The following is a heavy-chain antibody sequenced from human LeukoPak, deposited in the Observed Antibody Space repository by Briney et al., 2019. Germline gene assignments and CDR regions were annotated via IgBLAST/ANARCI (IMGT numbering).Heavy chain of an antibody. CDR2: ISGSGGST. J-gene: IGHJ5*02. CDR1: GFTFSSYA. CDR3: AKVAYSGSYYL. V-gene: IGHV3-23*01. D-gene: IGHD1-26*01. Sequence: GGSLRLSCAASGFTFSSYAMSWVRQATGKGLEWVSAISGSGGSTYYADSVKGRFTISRDNSKNTLYLQMNSLRAEDAAVYYCAKVAYSGSYYLWGQGTLVTVSS.